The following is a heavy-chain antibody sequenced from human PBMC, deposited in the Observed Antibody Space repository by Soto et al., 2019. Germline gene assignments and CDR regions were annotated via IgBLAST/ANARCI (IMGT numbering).Heavy chain of an antibody. CDR2: INAGNGNT. CDR1: GYTFTSYA. CDR3: ATAIADDAFDI. V-gene: IGHV1-3*01. Sequence: ASVKVSCKASGYTFTSYAMHWVRQAPGQRLERMGWINAGNGNTKYSQKFQGRVTITRDTSASTAYMELSSLRSEDTAVYYCATAIADDAFDIWGRGTMVTVSS. J-gene: IGHJ3*02. D-gene: IGHD2-2*01.